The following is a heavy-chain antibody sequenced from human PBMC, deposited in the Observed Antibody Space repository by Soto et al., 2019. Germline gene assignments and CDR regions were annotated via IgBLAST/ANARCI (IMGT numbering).Heavy chain of an antibody. Sequence: QVQLQESASGLVKPLETLSLTCIVSGDSISSSFSWHWVRRPPGEGLEWLGYIYHSGRTLYNPALACRITMSLDASKNMFSLKLSNVTAADTAVYYCARGDITRSAAIDSWGQGTLVSVSS. V-gene: IGHV4-30-2*01. CDR3: ARGDITRSAAIDS. J-gene: IGHJ4*02. CDR1: GDSISSSFS. CDR2: IYHSGRT. D-gene: IGHD2-2*01.